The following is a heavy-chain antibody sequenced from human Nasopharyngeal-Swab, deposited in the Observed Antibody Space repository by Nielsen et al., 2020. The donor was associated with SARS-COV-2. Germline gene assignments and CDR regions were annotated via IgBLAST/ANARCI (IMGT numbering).Heavy chain of an antibody. CDR3: AREWVVQGAISYWFDP. V-gene: IGHV1-69*01. J-gene: IGHJ5*02. Sequence: WVRQAPGQGLEWMGGIIPIFGTANYAQKFQGRVTITADESTSTAYMELSSLRSEDTAVYYCAREWVVQGAISYWFDPWGQGTLVTVSS. CDR2: IIPIFGTA. D-gene: IGHD3-10*01.